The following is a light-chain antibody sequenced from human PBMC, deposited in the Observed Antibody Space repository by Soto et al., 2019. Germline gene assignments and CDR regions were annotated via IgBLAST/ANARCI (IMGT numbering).Light chain of an antibody. CDR3: QQYGSSPPDT. CDR1: QTVRNNY. Sequence: EIVFTQAPGTLSFSPGERATLSCRASQTVRNNYLAWYQQKPGQAPRLLIYGASSRATGIPDRFSGSGSGTDFTLTISTLGPEDFAVYYCQQYGSSPPDTFGGGTKV. V-gene: IGKV3-20*01. J-gene: IGKJ4*01. CDR2: GAS.